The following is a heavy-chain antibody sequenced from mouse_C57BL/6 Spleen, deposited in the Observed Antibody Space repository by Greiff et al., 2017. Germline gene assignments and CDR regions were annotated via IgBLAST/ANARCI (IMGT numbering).Heavy chain of an antibody. CDR3: TRGGSYDVSYFDY. CDR1: GFTFSSYA. Sequence: EVQGVESGEGLVKPGGSLKLSCAASGFTFSSYAMSWVRQTPGQRLEWVAYISSGGDYTNYADTFKGRFTISRDNASNTLYLQMSSLKSEDTALYYCTRGGSYDVSYFDYWGNGTTLTVSS. J-gene: IGHJ2*01. CDR2: ISSGGDYT. V-gene: IGHV5-9-1*02. D-gene: IGHD2-12*01.